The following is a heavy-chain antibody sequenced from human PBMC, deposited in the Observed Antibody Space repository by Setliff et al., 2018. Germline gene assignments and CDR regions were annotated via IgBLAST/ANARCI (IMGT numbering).Heavy chain of an antibody. CDR2: TIPMFGTT. D-gene: IGHD3-22*01. CDR3: VREGVDSRSSTDYRYYMDV. J-gene: IGHJ6*03. Sequence: ASVKVSCKASGGTFSSYGISWVRQAPGQGLEWMGGTIPMFGTTNYARKFQGRVTIMTGESTSTAYMQLSSLGSGDTAVYYCVREGVDSRSSTDYRYYMDVWGKGTTVTVS. V-gene: IGHV1-69*05. CDR1: GGTFSSYG.